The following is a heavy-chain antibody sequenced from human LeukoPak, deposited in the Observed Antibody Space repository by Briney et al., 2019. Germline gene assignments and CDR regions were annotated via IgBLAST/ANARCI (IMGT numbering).Heavy chain of an antibody. V-gene: IGHV3-23*01. J-gene: IGHJ4*02. Sequence: GGSLRLSCAASVTLDKYAMSWVRQAPGKGLEWVSFISASGGSPHYADSVKGRFTISRDNSKNTLYLQINSLRAEDTATYYCAKRAQYDFWSGYTLEYFDVWGKGTLVTVSS. CDR1: VTLDKYA. CDR2: ISASGGSP. D-gene: IGHD3-3*01. CDR3: AKRAQYDFWSGYTLEYFDV.